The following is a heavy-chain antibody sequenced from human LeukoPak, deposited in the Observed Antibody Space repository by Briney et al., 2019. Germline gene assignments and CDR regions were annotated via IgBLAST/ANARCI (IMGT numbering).Heavy chain of an antibody. CDR2: IYHTGST. D-gene: IGHD6-13*01. V-gene: IGHV4-38-2*02. Sequence: SETLSLTCTVSGHSISSGYYWGWIRQPPGKGLEWIGSIYHTGSTYYNPSLKSRVTISVDTSKNQFSLKLSSVTAADTAVYYCARHNQYSSSWYPNYYYYYMDVWGKGTTVTISS. CDR1: GHSISSGYY. J-gene: IGHJ6*03. CDR3: ARHNQYSSSWYPNYYYYYMDV.